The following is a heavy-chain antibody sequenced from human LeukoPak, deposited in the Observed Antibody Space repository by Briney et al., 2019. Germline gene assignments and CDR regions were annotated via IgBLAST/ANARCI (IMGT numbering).Heavy chain of an antibody. D-gene: IGHD2-2*01. Sequence: GGSLRLSCAASGFTFSSYAMSWVRQAPGKGLEWVSAISGSGGSTYYADSVKGRFTISRDNSKNTLYLQMNSLRAEDTAVYYCAKERDIVAVLAAMQVGYWGQGTLVTVSS. V-gene: IGHV3-23*01. CDR1: GFTFSSYA. CDR2: ISGSGGST. CDR3: AKERDIVAVLAAMQVGY. J-gene: IGHJ4*02.